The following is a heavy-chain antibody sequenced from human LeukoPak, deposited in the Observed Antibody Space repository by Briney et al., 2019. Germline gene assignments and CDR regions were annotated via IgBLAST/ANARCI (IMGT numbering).Heavy chain of an antibody. V-gene: IGHV3-30*02. D-gene: IGHD6-19*01. CDR3: AKELPVAGYYYYGMDV. J-gene: IGHJ6*02. CDR1: GFTFSSYG. Sequence: GGSLRLSCAASGFTFSSYGMHWVRQAPGKGLEWVAFIRYDGSNKYYADSVKGRFTISRDNSKNTLYLQMNSLRAEDTAVYYCAKELPVAGYYYYGMDVWGQGTTVTVSS. CDR2: IRYDGSNK.